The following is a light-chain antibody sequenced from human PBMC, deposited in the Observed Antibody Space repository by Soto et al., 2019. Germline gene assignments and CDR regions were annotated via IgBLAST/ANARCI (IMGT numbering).Light chain of an antibody. CDR2: GPS. CDR3: QQWDNWPLT. CDR1: QSVNRN. Sequence: EIVMTQSPGTLSVSPGERATLSCTASQSVNRNLAWYQQKPGQPPRLLIYGPSTRATASPARFSGSGSGTEFTLTISSLQSEDSAVYYCQQWDNWPLTFGGGTKVEI. V-gene: IGKV3-15*01. J-gene: IGKJ4*01.